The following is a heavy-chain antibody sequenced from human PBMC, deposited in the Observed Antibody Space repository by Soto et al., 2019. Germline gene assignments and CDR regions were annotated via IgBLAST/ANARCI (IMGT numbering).Heavy chain of an antibody. V-gene: IGHV4-31*03. CDR3: ARKDSGYADYMDV. D-gene: IGHD5-12*01. J-gene: IGHJ6*03. Sequence: QVQLQESGPGLVKPSQTLSLTCTVSGGSISRGGYYWSWIRQPPGKGLEWIGYIYYSGGTFYNPTLKSRVTISVDTSESQFSLRLSSVTAADTAVYYCARKDSGYADYMDVWGKGTTVTVSS. CDR1: GGSISRGGYY. CDR2: IYYSGGT.